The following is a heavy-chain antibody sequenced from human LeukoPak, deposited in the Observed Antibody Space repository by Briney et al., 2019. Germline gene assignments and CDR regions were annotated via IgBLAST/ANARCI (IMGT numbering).Heavy chain of an antibody. CDR1: GFTFSSYG. D-gene: IGHD6-25*01. J-gene: IGHJ4*02. Sequence: GGSLRLSCAASGFTFSSYGMHWVRQAPGKGLEWVAVIWYGGSNKYYADSVKGRFTISRDNSKNTLYLQMNSLRAEDTAVYYCAKDATGAALDYWGQGTLVTVSS. CDR3: AKDATGAALDY. V-gene: IGHV3-30*02. CDR2: IWYGGSNK.